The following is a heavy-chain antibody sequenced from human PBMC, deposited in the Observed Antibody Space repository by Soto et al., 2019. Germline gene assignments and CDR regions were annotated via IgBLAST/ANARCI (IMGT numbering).Heavy chain of an antibody. CDR1: GYTFTAYG. CDR3: ARYSRHDFLSDSTSPTYYFDY. D-gene: IGHD3-3*01. Sequence: QVQLVQSGAEVKKPGASVKVSCKASGYTFTAYGITWVRQAPGQGLEWMGWISSYNGYTNYAQKLQRRVTMTTDISTTISYMELRSLTSDDTAVYFCARYSRHDFLSDSTSPTYYFDYWGQGTLVTVSS. CDR2: ISSYNGYT. J-gene: IGHJ4*02. V-gene: IGHV1-18*01.